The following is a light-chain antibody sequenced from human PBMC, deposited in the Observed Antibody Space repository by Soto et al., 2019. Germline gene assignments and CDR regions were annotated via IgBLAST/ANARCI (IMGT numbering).Light chain of an antibody. V-gene: IGLV2-23*01. CDR2: EDS. J-gene: IGLJ2*01. Sequence: QSVLTQPASVSGSPGQSITISCTGTSGDVGTYNLVSWYQHHPGKAPKLMIYEDSNRPSGVSHRFSGSQSGNTASLTISGLEAEDEADYYCSSYAGAVAFGGGTKLTVL. CDR1: SGDVGTYNL. CDR3: SSYAGAVA.